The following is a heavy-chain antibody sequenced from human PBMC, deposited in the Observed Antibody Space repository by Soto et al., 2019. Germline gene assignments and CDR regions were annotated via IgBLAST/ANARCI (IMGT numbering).Heavy chain of an antibody. D-gene: IGHD2-21*02. Sequence: QVQLVESGGCVVQPGRSLRLSCAASGFTFSSYGMHWVRQAPGKGLEWVAVISYDGSNKYYADSVKGRFTISRDNSKNTLYLQMNSLRAEDTAVYYCAKDSRIVVVTAPYDYWGQGTLVTVSS. J-gene: IGHJ4*02. CDR1: GFTFSSYG. V-gene: IGHV3-30*18. CDR3: AKDSRIVVVTAPYDY. CDR2: ISYDGSNK.